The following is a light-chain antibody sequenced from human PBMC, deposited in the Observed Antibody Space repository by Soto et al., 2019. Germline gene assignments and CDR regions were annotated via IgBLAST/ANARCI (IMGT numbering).Light chain of an antibody. CDR1: QSLLHTDGNDS. V-gene: IGKV2-28*01. J-gene: IGKJ1*01. CDR2: LGS. Sequence: DIVMTQSPLSLPVTPGEPASISCRSSQSLLHTDGNDSLDWYLQKPGQSPQLLMYLGSNRASGVPYRFSGSGSGTDFTLNISRVEAEDVGFYYCMQALRTPPTFGQGTKVEVK. CDR3: MQALRTPPT.